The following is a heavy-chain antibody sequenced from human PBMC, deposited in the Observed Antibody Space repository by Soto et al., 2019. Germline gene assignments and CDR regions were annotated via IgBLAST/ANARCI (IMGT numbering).Heavy chain of an antibody. CDR1: GGTFSSYA. Sequence: ASVKVSCKASGGTFSSYAISWVRQAPGQGLEWMGGIIPIFGTANYAQKFQGRVTITADESTSTAYMELSSLRSEDTAVYYCARVLGGPGLPFDYWGQGTLVTVSS. D-gene: IGHD3-16*01. V-gene: IGHV1-69*13. J-gene: IGHJ4*02. CDR2: IIPIFGTA. CDR3: ARVLGGPGLPFDY.